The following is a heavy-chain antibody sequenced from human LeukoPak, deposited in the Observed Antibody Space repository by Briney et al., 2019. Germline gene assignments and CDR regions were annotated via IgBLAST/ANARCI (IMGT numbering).Heavy chain of an antibody. D-gene: IGHD6-19*01. CDR3: ARGLSSGWD. V-gene: IGHV1-46*01. Sequence: ASVKVSCKVSGYTLTELSMHWVRQAPGQGLEWMGIINPSGGSTSYAQKFQGRVTMTRDMSTSTVYMELSSLRSEDTAVYYCARGLSSGWDWGQGTLVTVSS. J-gene: IGHJ4*02. CDR1: GYTLTELS. CDR2: INPSGGST.